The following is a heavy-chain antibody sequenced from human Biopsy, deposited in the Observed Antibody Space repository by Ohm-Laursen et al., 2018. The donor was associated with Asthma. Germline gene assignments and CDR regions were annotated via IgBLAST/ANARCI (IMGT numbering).Heavy chain of an antibody. CDR3: ARAYGGSFFSGSFDI. Sequence: GSLRLSCAAPGFTVSTNGMSWVRQPPGKGLERVSVIYSGGGTYYADSVQGRVTISRDNSKNTLSIQMNSLRAEDTAVYYCARAYGGSFFSGSFDIWGQGTMVTVSS. V-gene: IGHV3-53*01. J-gene: IGHJ3*02. CDR2: IYSGGGT. D-gene: IGHD4-23*01. CDR1: GFTVSTNG.